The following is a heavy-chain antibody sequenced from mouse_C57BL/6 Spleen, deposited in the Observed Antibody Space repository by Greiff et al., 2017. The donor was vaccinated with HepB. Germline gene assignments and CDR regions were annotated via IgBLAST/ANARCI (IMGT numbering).Heavy chain of an antibody. CDR1: GYTFTSYW. V-gene: IGHV1-69*01. J-gene: IGHJ4*01. Sequence: QVQLKQPGAELVMPGASVKLSCKASGYTFTSYWMHWVKQRPGQGLEWIGEIDPSDSYTNYNQKFKGKSTLTVDKSSSTAYMQLSSLTSEDSAVYYCARSIHYYGSRNYAMDYWGQGTSVTVSS. CDR3: ARSIHYYGSRNYAMDY. D-gene: IGHD1-1*01. CDR2: IDPSDSYT.